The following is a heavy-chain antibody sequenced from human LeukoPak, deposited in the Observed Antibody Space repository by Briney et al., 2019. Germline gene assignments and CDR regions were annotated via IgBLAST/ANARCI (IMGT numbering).Heavy chain of an antibody. V-gene: IGHV4-61*02. J-gene: IGHJ4*02. D-gene: IGHD3-3*01. CDR3: ASEGVVRYLFDY. Sequence: SETLSLTCTVSGDSISSGSYYWSWIRQPGGKRLEWIGRIYTSGITNYNPSLKSRVTISVDTSKNQFSLKLSSVTAADTAFYYCASEGVVRYLFDYWGQGTLVTVSS. CDR2: IYTSGIT. CDR1: GDSISSGSYY.